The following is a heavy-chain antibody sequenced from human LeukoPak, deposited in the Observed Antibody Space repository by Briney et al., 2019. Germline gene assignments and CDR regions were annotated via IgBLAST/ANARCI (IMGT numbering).Heavy chain of an antibody. V-gene: IGHV3-30*02. D-gene: IGHD1-26*01. J-gene: IGHJ4*02. CDR1: GFTFSSYA. CDR2: IRYDGSNK. Sequence: SGGSLRLSCAASGFTFSSYAMHWVRQAPGKGLEWVAFIRYDGSNKYYADSVKGRFTISRDNSKNTLYLQMNSLRAEDTAVYYCAKDSKTYSGSYGVDYWGQGTLVTVSS. CDR3: AKDSKTYSGSYGVDY.